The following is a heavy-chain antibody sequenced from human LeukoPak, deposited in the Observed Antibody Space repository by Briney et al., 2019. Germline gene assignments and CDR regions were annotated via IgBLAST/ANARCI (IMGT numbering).Heavy chain of an antibody. D-gene: IGHD3-10*01. Sequence: GGSLRLSCAASGFTFSSYSMNWVRQAPGKGLEWVSSISSSYIYYADSVKGRFTISRDNAKNSLYLQMNSLRAEDTAVYYCARDFDYYGSGSYYDYWGQGTLVTVSS. CDR1: GFTFSSYS. J-gene: IGHJ4*02. CDR3: ARDFDYYGSGSYYDY. CDR2: ISSSYI. V-gene: IGHV3-21*01.